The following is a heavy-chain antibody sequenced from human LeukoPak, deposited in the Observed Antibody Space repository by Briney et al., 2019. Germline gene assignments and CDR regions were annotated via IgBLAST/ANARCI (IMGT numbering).Heavy chain of an antibody. CDR1: GFTFSSYG. Sequence: PGGSLRLPCAASGFTFSSYGMHWVRQAPGKGLEWVAVISYDGSNKYYADSVKGRFTISRDNSKNTLYLQMNSLRAEDTAVYYCAKSRVLRYFDWLFDYWGQGTLVTVSS. CDR3: AKSRVLRYFDWLFDY. V-gene: IGHV3-30*18. J-gene: IGHJ4*02. CDR2: ISYDGSNK. D-gene: IGHD3-9*01.